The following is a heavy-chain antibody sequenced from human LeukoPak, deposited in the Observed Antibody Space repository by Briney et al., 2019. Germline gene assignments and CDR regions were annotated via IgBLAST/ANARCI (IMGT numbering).Heavy chain of an antibody. D-gene: IGHD3-22*01. J-gene: IGHJ4*02. CDR2: ISYDGSNK. Sequence: GGSLRLSCAASGFTFSSYGMHWVRQAPGKGLEWVAVISYDGSNKYYADSVKGRFIISRDNSKNTLYLQMNSLRAGDTAVYYCAKDLVRYYDSSGYYDYWGQGTLVTVSS. CDR1: GFTFSSYG. V-gene: IGHV3-30*18. CDR3: AKDLVRYYDSSGYYDY.